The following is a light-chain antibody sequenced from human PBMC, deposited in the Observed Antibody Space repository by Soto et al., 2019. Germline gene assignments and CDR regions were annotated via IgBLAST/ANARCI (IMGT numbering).Light chain of an antibody. CDR2: EVS. V-gene: IGLV2-8*01. Sequence: QSALTQPPSASGSPGQSVTISCTGTSSDVGGYNYVSWYQQHPGKAPKLMIYEVSKRPSGVPDRFSGSKSGNTASLTVSGVQAEDEADYYCSSYAGSYTVFGGGTKLTVL. CDR1: SSDVGGYNY. J-gene: IGLJ2*01. CDR3: SSYAGSYTV.